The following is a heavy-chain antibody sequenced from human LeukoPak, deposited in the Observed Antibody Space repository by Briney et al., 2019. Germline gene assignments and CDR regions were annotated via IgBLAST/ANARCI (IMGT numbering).Heavy chain of an antibody. CDR1: GFTFDDYT. CDR3: AKDKNDFWSGYYDY. D-gene: IGHD3-3*01. Sequence: GGSLRLSCAASGFTFDDYTMHWVRQASGKGLEWVSLISWDGGSTYYADSVKGRFTISRDNSKNSLYLQMNSLRTEDTALYYCAKDKNDFWSGYYDYWGQGTLVTVSS. J-gene: IGHJ4*02. CDR2: ISWDGGST. V-gene: IGHV3-43*01.